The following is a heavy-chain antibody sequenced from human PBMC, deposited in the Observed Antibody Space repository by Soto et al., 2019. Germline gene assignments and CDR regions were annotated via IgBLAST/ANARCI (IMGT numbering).Heavy chain of an antibody. D-gene: IGHD3-16*02. V-gene: IGHV3-66*01. CDR1: GFTVSSNY. Sequence: GGSLRLSCAASGFTVSSNYMSWVRQAPGKGLEWVSVIYSGGSTYYADSVKGRFTISRDNSKNTLYLQMNSLRAEDTAVYYCARDYLHGPFDAFDIWGQGTMVTVSS. J-gene: IGHJ3*02. CDR2: IYSGGST. CDR3: ARDYLHGPFDAFDI.